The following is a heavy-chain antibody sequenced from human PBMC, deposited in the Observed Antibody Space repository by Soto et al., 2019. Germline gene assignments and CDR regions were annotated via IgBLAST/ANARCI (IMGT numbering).Heavy chain of an antibody. Sequence: GGSLRLSCAASGFTVSSNYMSWVRQAPGKGLEWVSVIYSGGSTYYADSVKGRFTISRDNSKNTLYLQMNSLRAEDTAVYYCARGRYGDYPIWGGNYFDYWGQGTLVTVSS. CDR1: GFTVSSNY. D-gene: IGHD4-17*01. V-gene: IGHV3-66*01. CDR3: ARGRYGDYPIWGGNYFDY. J-gene: IGHJ4*02. CDR2: IYSGGST.